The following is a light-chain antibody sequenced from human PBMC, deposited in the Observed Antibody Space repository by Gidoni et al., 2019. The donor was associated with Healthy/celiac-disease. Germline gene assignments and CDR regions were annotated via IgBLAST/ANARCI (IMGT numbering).Light chain of an antibody. CDR1: KLGDKY. J-gene: IGLJ2*01. V-gene: IGLV3-1*01. CDR2: QDS. CDR3: QAWDSSTVV. Sequence: SSALTQPPSVPVSPGHTASITCSGDKLGDKYACWYQQKPGQSPVLVIYQDSKRPSGIPERFSGSNSGNTATLTISGTQAMDEADYYCQAWDSSTVVFGGGTKLTVL.